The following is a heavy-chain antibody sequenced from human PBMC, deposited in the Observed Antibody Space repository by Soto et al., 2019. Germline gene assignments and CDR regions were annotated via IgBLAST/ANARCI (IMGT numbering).Heavy chain of an antibody. D-gene: IGHD3-22*01. CDR3: ARVTTMIVVVIDY. CDR2: IYYSGST. CDR1: GGSISSGDYY. J-gene: IGHJ4*02. V-gene: IGHV4-30-4*01. Sequence: PSETLSLTCTVSGGSISSGDYYWSWIRQPPGKGLEWIGYIYYSGSTYYNPSLKSRVTISVDTSKNQFSLKLSSVTAADTAVYYCARVTTMIVVVIDYWGQGTLVTVSS.